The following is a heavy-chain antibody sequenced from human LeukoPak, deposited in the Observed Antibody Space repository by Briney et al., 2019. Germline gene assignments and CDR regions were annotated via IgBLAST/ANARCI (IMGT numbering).Heavy chain of an antibody. V-gene: IGHV4-34*01. CDR3: ARGVRYCSSTSCYFWFDP. J-gene: IGHJ5*02. CDR1: GGSFSGYY. CDR2: INHSGST. Sequence: SETLSLTCAVYGGSFSGYYWSWIRQPPGKGLEWIGEINHSGSTNYNPSLRSRVTISVDTSKNQFSLKLSSVTAADTAVYYCARGVRYCSSTSCYFWFDPWGQGTLVTVSS. D-gene: IGHD2-2*01.